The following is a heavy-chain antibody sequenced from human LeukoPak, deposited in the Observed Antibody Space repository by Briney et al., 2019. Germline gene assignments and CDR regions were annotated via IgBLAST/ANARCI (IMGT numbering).Heavy chain of an antibody. V-gene: IGHV1-69*04. J-gene: IGHJ4*02. CDR1: GGTFSSYA. D-gene: IGHD6-13*01. CDR2: IIPILGIA. CDR3: ARLPPDELTIAAAGTGIGDFDY. Sequence: GSSVKVSCKASGGTFSSYAISWVRQAPGQGLEWMGRIIPILGIANYAQKFQGRVTITADKSTSTAYMELSSLRSDDTAVYYCARLPPDELTIAAAGTGIGDFDYWGQGTLVTVSS.